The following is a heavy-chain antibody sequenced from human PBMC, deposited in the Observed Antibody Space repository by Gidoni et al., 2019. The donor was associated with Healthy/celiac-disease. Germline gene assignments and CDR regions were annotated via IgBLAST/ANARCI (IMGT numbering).Heavy chain of an antibody. CDR3: ARGLRGSYYA. V-gene: IGHV4-34*01. D-gene: IGHD1-26*01. Sequence: FSGYYWSWIRQPPGKGLEWIGEINHSGSTNYNPSLKSRVTISVDTSKNQFSLKLSSVTAADTAVYYCARGLRGSYYAWGQGTLVTVSS. CDR2: INHSGST. J-gene: IGHJ4*02. CDR1: FSGYY.